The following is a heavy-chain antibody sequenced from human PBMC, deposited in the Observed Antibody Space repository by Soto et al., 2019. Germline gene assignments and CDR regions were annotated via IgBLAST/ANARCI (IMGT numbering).Heavy chain of an antibody. J-gene: IGHJ4*02. CDR3: ARGYSSGWYLD. Sequence: QVQLVESGGGVVQPGRSLRLSCAASGFTFSSYGMHWVRQAPGKGLEWVAVIWYDGSNKYYADSVKGRFTISRDNSKNTLYLQMNSLRAEDTAVYYCARGYSSGWYLDWGQGTLVTVSS. V-gene: IGHV3-33*01. CDR1: GFTFSSYG. D-gene: IGHD6-19*01. CDR2: IWYDGSNK.